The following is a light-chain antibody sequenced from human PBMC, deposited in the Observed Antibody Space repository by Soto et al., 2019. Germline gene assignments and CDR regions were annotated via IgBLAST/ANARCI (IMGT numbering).Light chain of an antibody. Sequence: DIQMTKSPSTLSASVGDRVTITCRASQSISSWLAWYQQKPGKAPKLLIYKASSLESGVPSRFCSSGSATTFTLTIISQQPDDFATYYYRQYNSYPGYTFGQGTKLEIK. V-gene: IGKV1-5*03. CDR1: QSISSW. J-gene: IGKJ2*01. CDR2: KAS. CDR3: RQYNSYPGYT.